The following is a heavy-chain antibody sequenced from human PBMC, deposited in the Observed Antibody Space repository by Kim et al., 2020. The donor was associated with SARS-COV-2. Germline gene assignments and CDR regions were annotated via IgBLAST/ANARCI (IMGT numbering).Heavy chain of an antibody. CDR3: ARHRGYCSSTTCYPPYFYYYMDV. V-gene: IGHV4-39*01. CDR2: IYYNGST. J-gene: IGHJ6*03. CDR1: GGSVSSGSYY. Sequence: SETLSLTCTVSGGSVSSGSYYWGWIRQPPGKGLEWIGTIYYNGSTYYNPSLKSRVTVSEDTSKNKFSLKLSSVTAADTAVYYCARHRGYCSSTTCYPPYFYYYMDVWGKGTTVTVSS. D-gene: IGHD2-2*01.